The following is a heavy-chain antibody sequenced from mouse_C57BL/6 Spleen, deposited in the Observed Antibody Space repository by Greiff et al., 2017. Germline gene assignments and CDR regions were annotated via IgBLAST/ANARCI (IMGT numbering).Heavy chain of an antibody. J-gene: IGHJ4*01. CDR2: INPSTGGT. D-gene: IGHD4-1*01. Sequence: EVMLVESGPELVKPGASVKISCTASGYSFTGYYMNWVKQSPEKSLEWIGEINPSTGGTTSDPKFKAKATLTVDKSSSTAYVQLKSLTSEDSAVYYCARNWDDYAMDYWGQGTSVTVSS. CDR1: GYSFTGYY. CDR3: ARNWDDYAMDY. V-gene: IGHV1-42*01.